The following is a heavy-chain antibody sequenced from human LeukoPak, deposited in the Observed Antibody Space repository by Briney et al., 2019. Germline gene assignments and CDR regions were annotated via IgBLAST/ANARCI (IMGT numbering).Heavy chain of an antibody. CDR2: IYTSGST. CDR1: GGSISSYY. J-gene: IGHJ3*02. V-gene: IGHV4-4*07. Sequence: PSETLSLTCSVSGGSISSYYWNWIRQPAGKGLEWIGRIYTSGSTNYNPSLKSRVTMSVDTSKNQFSLKLSSVTAADTAVYYCAINVDTAMVTSFRNDAFDIWGQGTMVTVSS. CDR3: AINVDTAMVTSFRNDAFDI. D-gene: IGHD5-18*01.